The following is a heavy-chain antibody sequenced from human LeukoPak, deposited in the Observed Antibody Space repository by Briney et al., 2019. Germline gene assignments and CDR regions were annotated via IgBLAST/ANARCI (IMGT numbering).Heavy chain of an antibody. J-gene: IGHJ4*02. Sequence: ASVKVSCKASGYTFTGYYMHWVRQAPGRGLEWMGWINPNSGGTNYAQKFQGRVTMTRDTSISTAYMELSRLRSDDTAVYYCARDINFIRKLVGATLRYWGQGTLVTVSS. CDR3: ARDINFIRKLVGATLRY. D-gene: IGHD1-26*01. V-gene: IGHV1-2*02. CDR2: INPNSGGT. CDR1: GYTFTGYY.